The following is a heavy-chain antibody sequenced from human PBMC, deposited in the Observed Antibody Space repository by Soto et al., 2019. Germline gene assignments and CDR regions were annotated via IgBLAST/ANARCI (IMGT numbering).Heavy chain of an antibody. CDR2: TIPLFGTT. CDR1: GDTFKNSV. CDR3: VAELDFVKVSVV. D-gene: IGHD1-1*01. V-gene: IGHV1-69*01. J-gene: IGHJ6*02. Sequence: QVQLVQSGVEVKKPGSSVRVSCKASGDTFKNSVISWVRQAPGQGLEWMGGTIPLFGTTDYAQKFQGRLTITTEESTTKAYMEVSRLTSEDTAVYYCVAELDFVKVSVVWGQGTTVIVSS.